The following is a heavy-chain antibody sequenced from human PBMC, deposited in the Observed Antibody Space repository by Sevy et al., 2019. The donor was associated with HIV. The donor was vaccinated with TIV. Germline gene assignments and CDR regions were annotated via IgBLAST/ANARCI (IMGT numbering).Heavy chain of an antibody. V-gene: IGHV1-2*02. D-gene: IGHD5-18*01. Sequence: ASVKVSCKASGHTFTDYFIHWVRQAPGQGLEWMGWINPNSGDPKYSQKFQGRVTMTRDTSISIAYMELTRLRSDDTAVYYCASPGGYRYGSLLDYWGQGTLVTVSS. J-gene: IGHJ4*02. CDR3: ASPGGYRYGSLLDY. CDR2: INPNSGDP. CDR1: GHTFTDYF.